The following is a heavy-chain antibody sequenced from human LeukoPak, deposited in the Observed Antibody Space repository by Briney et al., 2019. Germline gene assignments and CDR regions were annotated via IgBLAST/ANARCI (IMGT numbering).Heavy chain of an antibody. CDR2: IWYDGSNK. J-gene: IGHJ6*02. V-gene: IGHV3-33*08. Sequence: PGGSLRLSCAASGFTFSSNVKGWVCQAPGKGLEWVAVIWYDGSNKYYADSVKGRFTISRDNSKNTLYLQMNSLRAEDTAVYYCARGKASPDCHCMDVWGQGTTVTVSS. D-gene: IGHD2-21*02. CDR1: GFTFSSNV. CDR3: ARGKASPDCHCMDV.